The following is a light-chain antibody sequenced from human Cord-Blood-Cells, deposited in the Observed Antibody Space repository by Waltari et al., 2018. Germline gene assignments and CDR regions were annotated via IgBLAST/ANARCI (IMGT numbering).Light chain of an antibody. CDR1: SSDVGGYNY. CDR2: EVS. CDR3: SSYAGSNNWV. J-gene: IGLJ3*02. Sequence: QSALTQPPSESGSPGQSVTISCTGTSSDVGGYNYVSWYQQHPGKAPKLMIYEVSKRPSGGPDRFSGSKSGNAASLTVSGLQAEDEADYYCSSYAGSNNWVFGGGTKLTVL. V-gene: IGLV2-8*01.